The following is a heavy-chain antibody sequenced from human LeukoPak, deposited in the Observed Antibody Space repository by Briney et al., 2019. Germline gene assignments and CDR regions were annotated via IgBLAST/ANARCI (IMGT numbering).Heavy chain of an antibody. CDR2: IYHSGST. Sequence: SETLSLTCAVSGGSISRSNWWSWVRQPPGKGLEWIGEIYHSGSTNYNPSLKSRVTISVDTSKNQFSLKLSSVTAADTAVYYCARHKYCSGGSCQRNTRTIDYWGQGTLVTVSS. J-gene: IGHJ4*02. CDR1: GGSISRSNW. CDR3: ARHKYCSGGSCQRNTRTIDY. D-gene: IGHD2-15*01. V-gene: IGHV4-4*02.